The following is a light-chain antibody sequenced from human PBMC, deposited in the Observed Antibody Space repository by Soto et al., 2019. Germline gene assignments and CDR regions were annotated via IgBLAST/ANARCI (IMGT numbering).Light chain of an antibody. Sequence: DIQVTQSPSSLSASVGDRVTITCRVSQDISSYLNWYRQKPGKVPKLLIYAASSLQSGVPSRFSGSGSGTDFTLTISSLQPEDFATYYCQQSYSTPRTFGQGTKVDIK. J-gene: IGKJ1*01. CDR3: QQSYSTPRT. V-gene: IGKV1-39*01. CDR2: AAS. CDR1: QDISSY.